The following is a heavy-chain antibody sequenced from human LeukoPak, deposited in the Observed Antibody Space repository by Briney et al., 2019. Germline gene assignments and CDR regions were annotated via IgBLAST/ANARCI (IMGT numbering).Heavy chain of an antibody. V-gene: IGHV3-11*04. Sequence: GGSLRLSCAATGFSFRDRYMSWIRQAPGKGMEWVAYISPNSDNIHYADSVKGRFTISRDNAKNSLFLQVNSLRAEDTAVYYCVRETGWLFDFWGQGTLVIVSS. J-gene: IGHJ4*02. CDR3: VRETGWLFDF. D-gene: IGHD5-12*01. CDR1: GFSFRDRY. CDR2: ISPNSDNI.